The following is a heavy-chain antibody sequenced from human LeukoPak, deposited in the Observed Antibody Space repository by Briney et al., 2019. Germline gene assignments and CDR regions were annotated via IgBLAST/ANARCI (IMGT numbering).Heavy chain of an antibody. CDR3: TPHDYGEYVFDY. CDR2: IKSKTDGGTT. D-gene: IGHD4-17*01. V-gene: IGHV3-15*01. CDR1: GFTFSNAW. Sequence: GGSLRLSCAASGFTFSNAWMSWVRQAPGKGLEWVGRIKSKTDGGTTDYAAPVKGRFTISRDDSKNTLYLQMNSLKTEDTAVYYCTPHDYGEYVFDYWGQGTLVTVSS. J-gene: IGHJ4*02.